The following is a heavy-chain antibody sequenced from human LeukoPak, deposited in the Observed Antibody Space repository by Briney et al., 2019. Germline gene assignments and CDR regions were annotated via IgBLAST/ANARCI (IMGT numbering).Heavy chain of an antibody. D-gene: IGHD5-12*01. CDR1: GFPLRSYD. CDR2: TSGSGVNS. Sequence: GGSLSLSFAASGFPLRSYDMSWVRQAPGKGLEWVAATSGSGVNSYYADSVRGRFTISRDNSQNTLYLQMDSLRAEDTALYYCAKEYSGYDFDYWGQGTLVTVSS. J-gene: IGHJ4*02. CDR3: AKEYSGYDFDY. V-gene: IGHV3-23*01.